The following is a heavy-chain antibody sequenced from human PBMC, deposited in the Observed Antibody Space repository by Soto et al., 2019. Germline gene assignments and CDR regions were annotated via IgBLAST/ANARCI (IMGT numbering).Heavy chain of an antibody. CDR3: ARSLYYYGSGSYQFDY. D-gene: IGHD3-10*01. CDR1: GGTFSSYA. CDR2: VIPIFGTA. Sequence: SVKVSCEASGGTFSSYAISWVRQAPGEGLEWMGGVIPIFGTANYAQKFQGRVTITADESTSTAYMELSSLRSEDTAVYYCARSLYYYGSGSYQFDYWGQGTLVTVSS. J-gene: IGHJ4*02. V-gene: IGHV1-69*13.